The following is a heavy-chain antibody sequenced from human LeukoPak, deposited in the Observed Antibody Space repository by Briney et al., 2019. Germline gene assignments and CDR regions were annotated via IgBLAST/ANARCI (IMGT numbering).Heavy chain of an antibody. D-gene: IGHD3-22*01. J-gene: IGHJ3*02. V-gene: IGHV4-59*01. CDR2: IYYSGST. Sequence: PSETLSLTCTVSGGSISSYYWSWIRQPPGKGLEWIGYIYYSGSTNYNPSLKSRVTISVDTSKNQFSLKLSSVTAADTAVYYCARGGGITMIVVAADAFDIWGQGTMVTVSS. CDR1: GGSISSYY. CDR3: ARGGGITMIVVAADAFDI.